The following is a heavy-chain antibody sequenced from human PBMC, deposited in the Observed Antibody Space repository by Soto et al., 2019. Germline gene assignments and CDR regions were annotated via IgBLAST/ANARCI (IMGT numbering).Heavy chain of an antibody. J-gene: IGHJ4*02. Sequence: QMQLVESGGGVVQPGRSLRLSCAASGFTFSRHGMHWVRQAPGKGLEWLAVTSYDGSNTYYADSVRGRFTISRDNPKNTLYLQMNSLRAEDTAVYYCAKGWYESNGYFATVFDFWCQGTLVTVSS. V-gene: IGHV3-30*18. CDR3: AKGWYESNGYFATVFDF. D-gene: IGHD3-22*01. CDR2: TSYDGSNT. CDR1: GFTFSRHG.